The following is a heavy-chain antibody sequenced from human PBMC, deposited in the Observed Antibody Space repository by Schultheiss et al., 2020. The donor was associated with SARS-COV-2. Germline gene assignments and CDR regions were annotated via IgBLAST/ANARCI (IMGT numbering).Heavy chain of an antibody. J-gene: IGHJ4*02. D-gene: IGHD3-9*01. CDR2: ISSSSSYI. CDR3: AKGTDYDILTGPSY. Sequence: GGSLRLSCAASGFIFRDYGMHWVRQAPGKGLEWVSSISSSSSYIYYADSVKGRFTISRDNAKNSLYLQMNSLRAEDMALYYCAKGTDYDILTGPSYWGQGTLVTVSS. V-gene: IGHV3-21*04. CDR1: GFIFRDYG.